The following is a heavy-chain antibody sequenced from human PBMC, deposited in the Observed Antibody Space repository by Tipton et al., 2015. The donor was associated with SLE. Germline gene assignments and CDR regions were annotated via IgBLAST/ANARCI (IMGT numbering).Heavy chain of an antibody. CDR3: ARERNYGDSGGWFGP. J-gene: IGHJ5*02. CDR1: GDSISSHSYY. Sequence: TLSLTCTVSGDSISSHSYYWGWIRQPPGKGLEWIGSIYYSGSTYYNPSLKSRVSISIDTSKNQFSLKVTSVTAADTALYFCARERNYGDSGGWFGPWGRGTLVTVSS. V-gene: IGHV4-39*01. D-gene: IGHD4-17*01. CDR2: IYYSGST.